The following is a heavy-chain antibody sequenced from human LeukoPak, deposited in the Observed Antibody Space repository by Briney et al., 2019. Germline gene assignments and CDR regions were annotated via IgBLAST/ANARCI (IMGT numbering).Heavy chain of an antibody. Sequence: GESLKISCQVSGYIFTHYWIGWVRQMPGKGLESMGIIYPADSDTTYSPSFQGQVTISADKSISTVYLQWSSLKASDTAMYYCATHYGVDSPLAYWGQGTLVTVSS. CDR3: ATHYGVDSPLAY. D-gene: IGHD4-23*01. V-gene: IGHV5-51*01. CDR2: IYPADSDT. J-gene: IGHJ4*02. CDR1: GYIFTHYW.